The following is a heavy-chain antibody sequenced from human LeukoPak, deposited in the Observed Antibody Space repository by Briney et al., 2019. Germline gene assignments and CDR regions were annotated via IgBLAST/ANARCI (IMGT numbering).Heavy chain of an antibody. J-gene: IGHJ5*02. D-gene: IGHD2-15*01. CDR3: ATVWVSVVAATGGVDWFDP. CDR2: FDPEDGET. CDR1: GYTLTELS. V-gene: IGHV1-24*01. Sequence: ASVKVSCKVSGYTLTELSMHWVRQAPGKGLEWTGGFDPEDGETIYAQKFQGRVTMTEDTSTDTAYMELSSLRSEDTAVYYCATVWVSVVAATGGVDWFDPWGQGTLVTVSS.